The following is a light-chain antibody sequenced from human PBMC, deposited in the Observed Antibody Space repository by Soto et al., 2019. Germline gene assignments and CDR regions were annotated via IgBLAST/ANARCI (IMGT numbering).Light chain of an antibody. CDR2: DVS. CDR3: SSYTSSSTLVV. V-gene: IGLV2-14*03. Sequence: QSVLTQPAPVSGSPGQSITISCTGTSSDVGGYSYVSWYQQHPGKAPKLLIYDVSNRPSGVSNRFSGSKSGNTASLTISGLQAEDEADYYCSSYTSSSTLVVFGGGTQLTVL. J-gene: IGLJ2*01. CDR1: SSDVGGYSY.